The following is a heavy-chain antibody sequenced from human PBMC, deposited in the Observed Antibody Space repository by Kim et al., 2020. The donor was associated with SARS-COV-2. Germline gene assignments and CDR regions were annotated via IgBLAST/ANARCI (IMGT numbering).Heavy chain of an antibody. CDR3: ATTQGYSSSQFDP. D-gene: IGHD6-6*01. V-gene: IGHV1-24*01. J-gene: IGHJ5*02. Sequence: YEQKIQGRVTMTEDTSTDTAYMELSSLRSEDTAVYYCATTQGYSSSQFDPWGQGTLVTVSS.